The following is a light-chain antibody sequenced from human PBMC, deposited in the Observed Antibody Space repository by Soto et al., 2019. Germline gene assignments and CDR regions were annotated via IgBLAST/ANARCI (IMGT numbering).Light chain of an antibody. CDR2: WAS. V-gene: IGKV4-1*01. CDR3: QQYFTTPRT. J-gene: IGKJ4*01. CDR1: QSVLYSSNNKNY. Sequence: DIVMTQSPDSLAVSLGERATINCKSSQSVLYSSNNKNYLAWYQQKPGQPPKLLIYWASTRESGVPDRFSGSGSGTEFTLTISSLQAEDVALYYCQQYFTTPRTFGGGTKVDIK.